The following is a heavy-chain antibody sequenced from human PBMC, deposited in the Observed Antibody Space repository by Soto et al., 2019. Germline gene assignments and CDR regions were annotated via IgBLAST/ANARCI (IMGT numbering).Heavy chain of an antibody. CDR3: KGIYGDYGWYFDL. J-gene: IGHJ2*01. CDR2: IKSKTDGGTT. CDR1: GFTFSNAW. V-gene: IGHV3-15*01. D-gene: IGHD4-17*01. Sequence: EVQLVESGGGLVKPGGSLRLSCAASGFTFSNAWMSWVRQAPGKGLEWVGRIKSKTDGGTTDYAAPVKGRFTISRDDSKNTLYLQMNSLKTEDTAVYYCKGIYGDYGWYFDLWGRGTLVTVSS.